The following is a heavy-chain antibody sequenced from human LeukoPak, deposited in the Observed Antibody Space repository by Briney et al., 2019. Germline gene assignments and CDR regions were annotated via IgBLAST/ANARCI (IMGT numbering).Heavy chain of an antibody. D-gene: IGHD5-24*01. CDR2: ISYDESKK. CDR3: ARNFRDGYNNSFDY. V-gene: IGHV3-30*04. CDR1: GFTFSSYV. J-gene: IGHJ4*02. Sequence: GGSLRLSCAASGFTFSSYVMHWVRQAPGKGLEWVTIISYDESKKYYADYVKGRFTISRDNSKNTLYLQMNSLRAEDTAVYYCARNFRDGYNNSFDYWGQGTLVTVSS.